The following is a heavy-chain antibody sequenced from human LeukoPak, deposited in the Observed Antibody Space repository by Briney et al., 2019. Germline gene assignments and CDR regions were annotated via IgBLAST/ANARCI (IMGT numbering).Heavy chain of an antibody. CDR3: AARSFWETPTFDY. CDR2: ISGSGGAT. D-gene: IGHD3-10*01. CDR1: GFTFSSYA. V-gene: IGHV3-23*01. Sequence: GGSLRLSCAASGFTFSSYAMTWVRQAPGKGLEWVSTISGSGGATYYADSVRGRFTISRDNSKNTLYLQVNSLRAEDTAVYYCAARSFWETPTFDYWGQGTLVTVSS. J-gene: IGHJ4*02.